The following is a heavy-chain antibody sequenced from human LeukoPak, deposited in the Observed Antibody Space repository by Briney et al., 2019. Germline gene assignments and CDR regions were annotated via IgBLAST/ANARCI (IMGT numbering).Heavy chain of an antibody. CDR1: GFTFRNYG. D-gene: IGHD6-13*01. Sequence: PGGSLRLSCAASGFTFRNYGMHWVRQAPGKGLEWVAVMSYDGSNKYYADSVKGRFTISRDNSKNTLYLQMNSLRAEDTAVYYCAEDRKLIATAGTSWGQGTLVTVSS. CDR2: MSYDGSNK. V-gene: IGHV3-30*03. J-gene: IGHJ4*02. CDR3: AEDRKLIATAGTS.